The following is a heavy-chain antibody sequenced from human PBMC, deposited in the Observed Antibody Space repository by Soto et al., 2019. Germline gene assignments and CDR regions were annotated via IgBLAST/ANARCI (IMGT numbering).Heavy chain of an antibody. J-gene: IGHJ6*02. CDR3: ARVRLEYTDYYGMDV. CDR2: IIPIFGTA. CDR1: GGTFSSYA. Sequence: SVKVSCKASGGTFSSYAISWVRQAPGQGLEWMGGIIPIFGTANYAQKFQGRVTITADESTSTAYMELSSLRSEDTAVYYCARVRLEYTDYYGMDVWGQGTTVTVSS. V-gene: IGHV1-69*13. D-gene: IGHD6-6*01.